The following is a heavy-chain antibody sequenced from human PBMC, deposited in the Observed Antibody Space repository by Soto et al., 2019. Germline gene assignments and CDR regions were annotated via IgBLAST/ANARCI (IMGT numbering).Heavy chain of an antibody. CDR3: ARARIAAPRTLDY. Sequence: GGSLRLSCAASGFTFSSYAMHWVRQAPGKGLEWVAVISYDGSNKYYADSVKGRFTISRDNSKNTLYLQMNSLRAEDTAVYYCARARIAAPRTLDYWGQGTLVTVSS. D-gene: IGHD6-6*01. V-gene: IGHV3-30-3*01. J-gene: IGHJ4*02. CDR2: ISYDGSNK. CDR1: GFTFSSYA.